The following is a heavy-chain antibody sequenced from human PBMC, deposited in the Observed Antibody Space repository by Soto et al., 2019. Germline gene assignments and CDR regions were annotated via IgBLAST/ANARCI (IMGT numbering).Heavy chain of an antibody. Sequence: QVQLVESGGGVVQPGRSLRLSCAASGFDFNTYGLHWVRQAPGKGLEWVAAISFDGGSQYYADSVKGRFTISRDKSNSNRYLQMNGLGAEDTATYFCAKDSSVTAAGSGGWFDPWGPGTLVIVSS. CDR3: AKDSSVTAAGSGGWFDP. V-gene: IGHV3-30*18. CDR2: ISFDGGSQ. J-gene: IGHJ5*02. D-gene: IGHD6-13*01. CDR1: GFDFNTYG.